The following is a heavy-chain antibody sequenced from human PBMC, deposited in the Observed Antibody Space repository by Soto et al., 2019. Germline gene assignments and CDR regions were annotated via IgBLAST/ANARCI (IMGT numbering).Heavy chain of an antibody. V-gene: IGHV3-30-3*01. CDR3: ARDSSKYSSSAGLGF. D-gene: IGHD3-16*01. CDR1: GFSFSSYA. CDR2: ISFDGTYK. J-gene: IGHJ4*02. Sequence: PGGSLRLSCAASGFSFSSYAMNWVRQAPGKGLEWVALISFDGTYKFYADSVKGRFTVSRDDSKKTLYLEMNSLRRDDTAVYYCARDSSKYSSSAGLGFWGQGTLVTVSS.